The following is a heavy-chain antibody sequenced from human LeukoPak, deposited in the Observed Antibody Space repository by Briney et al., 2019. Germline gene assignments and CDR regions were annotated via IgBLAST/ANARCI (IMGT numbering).Heavy chain of an antibody. CDR3: AQAVAGHYYYMDV. CDR1: GFTLSSYT. Sequence: GGSLTLSCAVSGFTLSSYTMNWVRQAPGKGLGLVSSISSSSSYIYYADSVKGRFTISRDNAKNTLYLQMNSLRAEDTAVYYCAQAVAGHYYYMDVWGKGTTVTVSS. D-gene: IGHD6-19*01. V-gene: IGHV3-21*01. J-gene: IGHJ6*03. CDR2: ISSSSSYI.